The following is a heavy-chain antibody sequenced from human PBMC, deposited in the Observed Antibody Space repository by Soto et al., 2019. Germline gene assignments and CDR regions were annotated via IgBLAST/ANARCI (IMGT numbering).Heavy chain of an antibody. CDR1: GGSISSYY. V-gene: IGHV4-59*08. Sequence: SETLSLTCTVSGGSISSYYWSWIRQPPGKGLEWIGYIYYSGSTNYNPSLKSRVTISVDTSKNQFSLKLRSVTAADTAVYFCANYGSPSERFDYWGQGTLVTVSS. D-gene: IGHD3-10*01. CDR3: ANYGSPSERFDY. J-gene: IGHJ4*02. CDR2: IYYSGST.